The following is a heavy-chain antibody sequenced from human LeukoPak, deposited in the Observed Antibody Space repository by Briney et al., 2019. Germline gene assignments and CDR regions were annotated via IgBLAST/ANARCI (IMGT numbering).Heavy chain of an antibody. CDR2: INAGNGNT. J-gene: IGHJ4*02. Sequence: ASVKVSCKASGYTFTSYAMHWVRQAPGQRLEWMGWINAGNGNTKYSQKFQGRVTITRDTSASTAYMELSSLRSEDTAVYYCARGRGSGSYRGGNRNKEPDYWGQGTLVTVSS. D-gene: IGHD1-26*01. CDR3: ARGRGSGSYRGGNRNKEPDY. CDR1: GYTFTSYA. V-gene: IGHV1-3*01.